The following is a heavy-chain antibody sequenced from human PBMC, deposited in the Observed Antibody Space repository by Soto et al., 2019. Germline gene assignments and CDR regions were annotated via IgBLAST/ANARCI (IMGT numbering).Heavy chain of an antibody. CDR1: GVPISSYY. CDR2: LYYSGGT. J-gene: IGHJ4*02. CDR3: ARGRGVIGYFDY. D-gene: IGHD3-10*01. V-gene: IGHV4-59*01. Sequence: PSETLSLTCTVSGVPISSYYWSWIREPPGKGLGWIRYLYYSGGTNYHPPLKSRVTISVDTSKNQFSLKLSSVTAADTAVYYCARGRGVIGYFDYWGQGTLVTVSS.